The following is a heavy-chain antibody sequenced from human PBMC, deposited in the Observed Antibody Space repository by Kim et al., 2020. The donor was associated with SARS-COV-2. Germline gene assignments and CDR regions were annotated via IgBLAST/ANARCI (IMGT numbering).Heavy chain of an antibody. CDR3: GKGESKNWSFFDY. V-gene: IGHV3-23*01. Sequence: GGSLRLSCAASGFTFSSYAMSWVRQAPGKGPEWVSLVSGSGGSTYHADSVKGRFAISRDNSKKTPYLQMNSLRAEDTALYYCGKGESKNWSFFDYWGRGT. CDR1: GFTFSSYA. CDR2: VSGSGGST. D-gene: IGHD1-1*01. J-gene: IGHJ4*02.